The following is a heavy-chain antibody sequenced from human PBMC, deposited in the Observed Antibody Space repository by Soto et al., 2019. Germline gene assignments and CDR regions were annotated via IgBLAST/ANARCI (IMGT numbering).Heavy chain of an antibody. CDR1: KFIFSDYY. Sequence: NPGGSLRLSCSASKFIFSDYYMSWIRQAPGKGLEWVAYISNGATTTHYADSVKGRFTISRDNAKNSLYLQMNSLRAEDTAMYYCARDTLPTDFGLGWDVWGQGTTVTVS. CDR2: ISNGATTT. CDR3: ARDTLPTDFGLGWDV. J-gene: IGHJ6*02. D-gene: IGHD4-17*01. V-gene: IGHV3-11*01.